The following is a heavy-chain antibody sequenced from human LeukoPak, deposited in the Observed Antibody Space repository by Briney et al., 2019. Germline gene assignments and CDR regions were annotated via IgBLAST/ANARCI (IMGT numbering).Heavy chain of an antibody. CDR3: AKATVTTKGLYYFDY. CDR2: ISGSGGST. V-gene: IGHV3-23*01. D-gene: IGHD4-17*01. J-gene: IGHJ4*02. CDR1: GFTFSSYA. Sequence: GGSLRFSCAASGFTFSSYAMSWVRQAPGKGLEWVSAISGSGGSTYYADSVKGRFTISRDNSKNTLYLQMNSLRAEDTAVYYCAKATVTTKGLYYFDYWGQGTLVTVSS.